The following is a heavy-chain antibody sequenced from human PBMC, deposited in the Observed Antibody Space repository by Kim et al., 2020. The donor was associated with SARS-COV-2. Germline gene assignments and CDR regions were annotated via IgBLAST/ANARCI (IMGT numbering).Heavy chain of an antibody. V-gene: IGHV1-24*01. CDR3: ATDVVGATTVY. Sequence: SYAQKFQGRVTMTEETSTDTAYMELSSLRSEDTAVYYCATDVVGATTVYWGQGTLVTVSS. D-gene: IGHD1-26*01. J-gene: IGHJ4*02.